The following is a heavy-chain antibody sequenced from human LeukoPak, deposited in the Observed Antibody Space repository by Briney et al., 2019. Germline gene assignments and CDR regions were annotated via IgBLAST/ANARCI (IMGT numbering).Heavy chain of an antibody. CDR3: EGRAAAGRGRDFDY. V-gene: IGHV4-38-2*01. CDR1: GYSISSVYY. Sequence: SETLSLTCAVSGYSISSVYYWGWIRPPPGKGREWIGSIYHSGSTYYNPSLKSRVTISVDTSKNQFSLKLSSVTAADTAVYYCEGRAAAGRGRDFDYWGQGTLVTVSS. CDR2: IYHSGST. D-gene: IGHD6-13*01. J-gene: IGHJ4*02.